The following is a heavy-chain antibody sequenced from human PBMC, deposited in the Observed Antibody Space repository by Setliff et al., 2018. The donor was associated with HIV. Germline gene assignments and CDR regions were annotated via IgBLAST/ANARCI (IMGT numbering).Heavy chain of an antibody. CDR1: GFTSGFTFTNYW. J-gene: IGHJ4*02. CDR3: AGSRGYFVKAD. Sequence: PGGSLRLSCAASGFTSGFTFTNYWMSWVRQAPGKGLEWVANINQNGREKYYVDSVKGRFTISRDNAKNSLYLQMNSLRGEDTAVYYCAGSRGYFVKADWGQGTLVTV. V-gene: IGHV3-7*01. CDR2: INQNGREK. D-gene: IGHD3-22*01.